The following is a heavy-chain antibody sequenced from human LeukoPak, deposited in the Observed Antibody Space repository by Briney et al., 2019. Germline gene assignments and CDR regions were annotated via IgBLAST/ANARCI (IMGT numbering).Heavy chain of an antibody. V-gene: IGHV4-59*01. CDR2: IYYNGIS. J-gene: IGHJ4*02. D-gene: IGHD3-3*01. CDR1: GGSISGYY. Sequence: KPSETLSLTCTVSGGSISGYYWSWIRQPPGKGLEWIAYIYYNGISNYNPSLKSRVTISVDTSKYQFSLKLSSVTAADTAVYYCARGRAYYDFWSGYYPFDYWGQGTLVTVSS. CDR3: ARGRAYYDFWSGYYPFDY.